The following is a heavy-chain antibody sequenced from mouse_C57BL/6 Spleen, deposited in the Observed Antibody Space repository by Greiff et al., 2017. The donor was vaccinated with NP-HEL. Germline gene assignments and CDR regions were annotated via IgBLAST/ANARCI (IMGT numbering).Heavy chain of an antibody. CDR2: ISDGGSYT. Sequence: EVKLVESGGGLVKPGGSLKLSCAASGFTFSSYAMSWVRQTPEKRLEWVATISDGGSYTYYPDNVKGRFTISRDNAKNNPYLQMSHLKSEDTAMYYCARDRGYGNSEAMDYWGQGTSVTVSS. J-gene: IGHJ4*01. D-gene: IGHD2-10*02. CDR1: GFTFSSYA. V-gene: IGHV5-4*01. CDR3: ARDRGYGNSEAMDY.